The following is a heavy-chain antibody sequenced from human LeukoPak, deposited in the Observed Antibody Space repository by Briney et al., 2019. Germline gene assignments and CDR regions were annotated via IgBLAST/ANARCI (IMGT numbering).Heavy chain of an antibody. J-gene: IGHJ3*02. D-gene: IGHD6-19*01. CDR2: IRNRARGHTT. Sequence: GGSLRLSCAASGFMFSDHYMDWVRQPPGKGLEWVGRIRNRARGHTTEYAASVKGRFTVSRDDSKNSVYLQMNSLKTEDTAVYYCAKDLWVAVAGTGAFDIWGQGTMVTVSS. V-gene: IGHV3-72*01. CDR3: AKDLWVAVAGTGAFDI. CDR1: GFMFSDHY.